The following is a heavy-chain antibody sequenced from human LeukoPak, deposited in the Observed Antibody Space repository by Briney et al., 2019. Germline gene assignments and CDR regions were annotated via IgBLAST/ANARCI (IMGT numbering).Heavy chain of an antibody. CDR2: IKQDGSEK. CDR1: GFTFSSYR. V-gene: IGHV3-7*01. D-gene: IGHD6-13*01. CDR3: TRVLWSSWYGLQPMDV. Sequence: PGGSLRLSCAASGFTFSSYRMSWVRQAPGEGLEWVANIKQDGSEKFYVDSVRGRFTISRDNAKNSLYLQMNSLRAEDKAVYYCTRVLWSSWYGLQPMDVWGKGTTVTVSS. J-gene: IGHJ6*03.